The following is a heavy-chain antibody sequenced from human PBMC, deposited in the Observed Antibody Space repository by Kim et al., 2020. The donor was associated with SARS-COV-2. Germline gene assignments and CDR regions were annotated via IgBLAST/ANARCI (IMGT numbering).Heavy chain of an antibody. Sequence: NTGYAQKFQGRVTMTRNTSISTAYMELSSLRSEDTAVYYCARGSAGDYDYWGQGTLVTVSS. CDR3: ARGSAGDYDY. CDR2: NT. D-gene: IGHD4-17*01. J-gene: IGHJ4*02. V-gene: IGHV1-8*01.